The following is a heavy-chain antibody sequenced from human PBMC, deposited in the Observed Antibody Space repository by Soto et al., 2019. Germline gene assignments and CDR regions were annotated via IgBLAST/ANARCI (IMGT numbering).Heavy chain of an antibody. CDR3: ARGVGGRVYNWIYVGFADYYYYGMDV. V-gene: IGHV1-69*06. CDR2: IIPIFGTA. D-gene: IGHD1-7*01. Sequence: QVQLVQSGAEVKKPGSSVKVSCKASGGTFSSYAISWVRQAPGQGLEWMGGIIPIFGTANYAQKFQGRVTITADKSTSTAYMELSSLRSEDTAVYYCARGVGGRVYNWIYVGFADYYYYGMDVWGQGTTVTVSS. CDR1: GGTFSSYA. J-gene: IGHJ6*02.